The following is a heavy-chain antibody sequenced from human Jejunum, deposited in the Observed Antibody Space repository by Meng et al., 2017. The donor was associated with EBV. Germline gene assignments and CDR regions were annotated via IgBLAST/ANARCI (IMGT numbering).Heavy chain of an antibody. D-gene: IGHD3-16*02. V-gene: IGHV3-21*02. CDR1: GFTFSSYS. Sequence: EVQLVESGGGLVKPGGSLSLSCAASGFTFSSYSMNWVRQAPGKGLEWVSYISSGSSFIYYADSVKGRFTISRDDAKNSLSLQMNNLGADDTAVYYCVRDSSFNVHWGQGTLVTVAS. CDR2: ISSGSSFI. J-gene: IGHJ4*02. CDR3: VRDSSFNVH.